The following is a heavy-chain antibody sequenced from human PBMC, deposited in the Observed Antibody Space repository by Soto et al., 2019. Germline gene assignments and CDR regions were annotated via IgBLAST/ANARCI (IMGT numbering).Heavy chain of an antibody. CDR1: GFTFSSYA. Sequence: GGSLRLSCAASGFTFSSYAMSWVRQAPGKGLEWVSAISGSGGSTYYADSVKGRFTISRDNSKNTLYLQMNSLRAEDTAVYYCVKDCSPIDYYDSSGCPGYWGQGTLVTVSS. V-gene: IGHV3-23*01. J-gene: IGHJ4*02. CDR3: VKDCSPIDYYDSSGCPGY. CDR2: ISGSGGST. D-gene: IGHD3-22*01.